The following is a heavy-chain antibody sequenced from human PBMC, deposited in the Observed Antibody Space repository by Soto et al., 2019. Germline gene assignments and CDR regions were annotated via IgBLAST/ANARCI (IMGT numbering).Heavy chain of an antibody. J-gene: IGHJ6*03. V-gene: IGHV3-53*04. CDR2: IYSGGST. CDR1: GFTVSSNY. D-gene: IGHD2-2*01. Sequence: GGSLRLSCAASGFTVSSNYMSWVRQAPGKGLEWVSVIYSGGSTYYADSVKGRFTISRHNSKNTLYLQMNSLRAEDTAVYYCARVVKGQLQGYYYYYMDVWGKGTTVTVSS. CDR3: ARVVKGQLQGYYYYYMDV.